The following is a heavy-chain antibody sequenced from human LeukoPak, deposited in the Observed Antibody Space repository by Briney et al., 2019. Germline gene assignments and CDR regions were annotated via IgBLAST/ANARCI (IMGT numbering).Heavy chain of an antibody. CDR2: IKRGGSEK. J-gene: IGHJ4*02. CDR1: GFTFSSYG. Sequence: GGSLRLSCAASGFTFSSYGMHWVRQAPGKGLEWVADIKRGGSEKNYVDSVKGRFTISRDDTKNSLYLQMTSLRAEDTAIYYCARRTSHGSRCDFLDSWGPGNLVSVSS. V-gene: IGHV3-7*01. D-gene: IGHD3-10*01. CDR3: ARRTSHGSRCDFLDS.